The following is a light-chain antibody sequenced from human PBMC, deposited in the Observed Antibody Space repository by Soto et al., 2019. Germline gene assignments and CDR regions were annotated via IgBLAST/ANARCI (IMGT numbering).Light chain of an antibody. CDR1: SSDVGTYNL. Sequence: QSALTQPASVSGSPGQSITISCTGTSSDVGTYNLVSWYQQHPGKAPKLMIYDVSKRPSGVSDRFSGSKSGTTASLSISGLQAEDEADYYCCSYAVTGTWVFGGGTKVTVL. J-gene: IGLJ3*02. CDR3: CSYAVTGTWV. V-gene: IGLV2-23*02. CDR2: DVS.